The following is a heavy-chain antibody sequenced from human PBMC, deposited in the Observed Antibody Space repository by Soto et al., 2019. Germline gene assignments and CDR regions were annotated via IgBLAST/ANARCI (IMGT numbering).Heavy chain of an antibody. CDR2: ISSYGGST. Sequence: PGGSLRLSCAASGFTFSSYSMHWVRQAPGKGLEYVSAISSYGGSTNYANSVKGRFTISRDNSKNTLYLQMGSLRAEDMAVYYCAKGVNSYGMDVWGQGTTVTVS. CDR1: GFTFSSYS. J-gene: IGHJ6*02. CDR3: AKGVNSYGMDV. V-gene: IGHV3-64*01. D-gene: IGHD1-20*01.